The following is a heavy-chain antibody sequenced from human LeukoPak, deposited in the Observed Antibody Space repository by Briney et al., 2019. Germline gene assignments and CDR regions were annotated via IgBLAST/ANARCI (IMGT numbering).Heavy chain of an antibody. V-gene: IGHV3-30-3*01. D-gene: IGHD3-16*01. CDR3: ARVRSWAYPEDAFDI. CDR2: ISYDGTNK. CDR1: GFTFSSYA. J-gene: IGHJ3*02. Sequence: PGRSLRLSCAASGFTFSSYAMHWVRQAPGKGLEWVAVISYDGTNKNYADSVKGRFTISSDNSKNTLDLQMDSLRAEDTGVYPCARVRSWAYPEDAFDIWGQGTMVIVSS.